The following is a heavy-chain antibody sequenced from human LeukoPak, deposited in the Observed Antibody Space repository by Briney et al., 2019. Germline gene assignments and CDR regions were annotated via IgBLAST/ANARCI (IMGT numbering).Heavy chain of an antibody. J-gene: IGHJ6*02. D-gene: IGHD2-21*01. V-gene: IGHV3-66*01. Sequence: GGSLRLSCAASGFTVSSNHMSWVRQAPGKWLEWVSMIYAGGSTYYADSVKGRFTISRDNSKSTLCLQMSSLRAEDTAVYYCASGLYGMDVWGQGTTVTVSS. CDR2: IYAGGST. CDR3: ASGLYGMDV. CDR1: GFTVSSNH.